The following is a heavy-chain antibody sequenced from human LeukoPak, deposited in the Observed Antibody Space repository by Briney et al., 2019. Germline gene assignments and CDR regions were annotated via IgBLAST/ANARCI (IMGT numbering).Heavy chain of an antibody. CDR1: GGSISSYY. D-gene: IGHD6-19*01. CDR3: ARPRSSGWVPFDY. V-gene: IGHV4-59*08. CDR2: IFYSGST. J-gene: IGHJ4*02. Sequence: SETLSLTCTVSGGSISSYYWSWIRQPPGKGLEWIGYIFYSGSTNYNPSLKSRVTISVDTSKNQFSLKLRSVTAADTAVYHCARPRSSGWVPFDYWGQGTLVTVSS.